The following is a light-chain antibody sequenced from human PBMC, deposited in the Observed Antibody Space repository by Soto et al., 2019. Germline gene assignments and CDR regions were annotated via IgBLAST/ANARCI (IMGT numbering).Light chain of an antibody. V-gene: IGKV1-6*01. J-gene: IGKJ1*01. CDR3: LQDYNYSWT. CDR2: AAS. Sequence: AIQMTQSPSSLSASVGDRVSITCRASQGIRNDLGWYQQKPGKAPKLLIYAASSLQSGVPSRFSGSGSGTDFTLTISSLQPEDFATYYCLQDYNYSWTFGQGTKVEIK. CDR1: QGIRND.